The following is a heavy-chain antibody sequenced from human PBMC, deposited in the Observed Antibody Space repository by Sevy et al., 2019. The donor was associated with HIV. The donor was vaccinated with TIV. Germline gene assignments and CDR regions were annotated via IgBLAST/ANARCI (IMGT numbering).Heavy chain of an antibody. D-gene: IGHD3-22*01. Sequence: ASVKVSCKVSGYTLSEFSMHWVRQAPAKGLEWMGSFDPEDGETIYAQNFQSRITMTEDTSTDTAYMALSSLRSEDTAVFYCAVTKDYFDSSGSPFDYWGQGTLVTVSS. V-gene: IGHV1-24*01. J-gene: IGHJ4*02. CDR3: AVTKDYFDSSGSPFDY. CDR1: GYTLSEFS. CDR2: FDPEDGET.